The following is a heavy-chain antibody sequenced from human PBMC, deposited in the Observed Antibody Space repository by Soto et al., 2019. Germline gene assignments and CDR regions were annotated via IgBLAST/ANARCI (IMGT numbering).Heavy chain of an antibody. CDR2: ISEYGSDT. V-gene: IGHV3-74*01. Sequence: EVQLVESGGGLIQPGGSLRLSCAASGLTLSDYRMYWVRQAPGKGLVWVSRISEYGSDTIYADSVRGRFTISRDNAKNTLYLQMNSLRVEDTAVYYCASFKADYWGQGTLVTVSS. CDR1: GLTLSDYR. J-gene: IGHJ4*02. CDR3: ASFKADY.